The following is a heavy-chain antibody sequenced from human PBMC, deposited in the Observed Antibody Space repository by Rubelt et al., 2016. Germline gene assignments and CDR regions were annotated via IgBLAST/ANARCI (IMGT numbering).Heavy chain of an antibody. D-gene: IGHD5-12*01. J-gene: IGHJ6*02. CDR1: GFTFSDYW. CDR2: LNGDGSTT. CDR3: VRESTSLATYGMDV. Sequence: EVQLVESGGGLVQPGGSLRLSCVASGFTFSDYWMHWVRQAPGKGLVWVSRLNGDGSTTTYTDSVKGRFTISRDNAKNTLFVQMNRLGVEETAMYVCVRESTSLATYGMDVWGQGTTVTGSS. V-gene: IGHV3-74*01.